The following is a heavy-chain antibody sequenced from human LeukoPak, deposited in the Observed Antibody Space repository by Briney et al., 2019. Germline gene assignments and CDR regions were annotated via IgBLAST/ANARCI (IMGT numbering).Heavy chain of an antibody. CDR2: IVVGSSNT. CDR1: GFTFTSSA. D-gene: IGHD6-13*01. CDR3: ARDLGSGIAEPFDH. Sequence: ASVKVSCKASGFTFTSSAMQWVRQARGQRLEWIGWIVVGSSNTNYAQKFQERVTITWDMSTSTAYMELRSLRSDDTAVYYCARDLGSGIAEPFDHWGQGTLVTVSS. V-gene: IGHV1-58*02. J-gene: IGHJ4*02.